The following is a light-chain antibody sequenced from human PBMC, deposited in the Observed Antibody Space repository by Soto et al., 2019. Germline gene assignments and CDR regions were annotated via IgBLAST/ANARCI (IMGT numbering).Light chain of an antibody. CDR2: GVS. Sequence: QSVLTQPASVSGSPGQSITISCTGTSSDVGGYNYVAWYQKYPDKAPKLMIYGVSNRPSGVSNRFSGSKSGNTASLTISGLQAEDEADYYCCSYTSSSTLVFGGGTKLTVL. CDR1: SSDVGGYNY. CDR3: CSYTSSSTLV. V-gene: IGLV2-14*01. J-gene: IGLJ2*01.